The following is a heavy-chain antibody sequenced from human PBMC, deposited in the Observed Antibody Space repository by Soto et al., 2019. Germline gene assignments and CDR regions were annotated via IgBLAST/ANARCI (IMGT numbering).Heavy chain of an antibody. V-gene: IGHV3-23*01. Sequence: GGSLRLSCAASGFTFSNYAMTWVRQAPGKGLEWVSTITNSGRSTYYADSVKGRFTISRDNSKNTLCRQMNSLRAEDTAVYFGEKRQASLICFDYWGQXALVTVSS. CDR2: ITNSGRST. J-gene: IGHJ4*02. CDR1: GFTFSNYA. D-gene: IGHD3-10*01. CDR3: EKRQASLICFDY.